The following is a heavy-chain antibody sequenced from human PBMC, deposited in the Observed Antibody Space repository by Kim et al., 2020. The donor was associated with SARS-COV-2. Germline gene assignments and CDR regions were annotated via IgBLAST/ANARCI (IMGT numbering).Heavy chain of an antibody. D-gene: IGHD5-18*01. V-gene: IGHV1-3*01. CDR3: ARDPLYSYGYDY. Sequence: KYSQKFQGRVTITRDTSASTAYMELSSLRSEDTAVYYCARDPLYSYGYDYWGQGTLVTVSS. J-gene: IGHJ4*02.